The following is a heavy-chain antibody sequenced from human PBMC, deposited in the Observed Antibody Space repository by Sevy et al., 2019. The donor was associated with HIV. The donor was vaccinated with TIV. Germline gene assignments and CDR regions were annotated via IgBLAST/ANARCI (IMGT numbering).Heavy chain of an antibody. CDR1: GFNVNSNY. CDR2: ICSGGST. Sequence: GGSLRLSCAASGFNVNSNYMSWVRQAPGKGLEWVSVICSGGSTYYADSVKGRFFISRDNSKNTVYLQMNSLRAEDTAVYYCARERSGAYERYFYGMDVWGQGTTVTVSS. V-gene: IGHV3-53*01. D-gene: IGHD6-19*01. CDR3: ARERSGAYERYFYGMDV. J-gene: IGHJ6*02.